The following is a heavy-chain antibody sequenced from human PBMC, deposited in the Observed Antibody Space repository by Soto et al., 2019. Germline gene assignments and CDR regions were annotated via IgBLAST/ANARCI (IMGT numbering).Heavy chain of an antibody. J-gene: IGHJ4*02. CDR3: ARVSYDLWTGPGMIEY. D-gene: IGHD3-3*01. Sequence: SETLSLTCAVSGYSISSGYYWGWIRQPPGKGLEWIATIYHSGATYYNPSLESRVTISVDTSKNQFSLKLTSVIAADTAVYFCARVSYDLWTGPGMIEYWGQGTLVTVSS. CDR1: GYSISSGYY. CDR2: IYHSGAT. V-gene: IGHV4-38-2*01.